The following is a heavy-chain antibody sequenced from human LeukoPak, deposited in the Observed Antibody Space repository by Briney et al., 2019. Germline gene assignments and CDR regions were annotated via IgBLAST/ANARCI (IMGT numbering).Heavy chain of an antibody. D-gene: IGHD6-13*01. V-gene: IGHV3-21*01. CDR2: ISSSSSYI. CDR1: GFTFSDYT. CDR3: ARDQDSSSWYRSGAFDI. Sequence: GGSLRLSCAASGFTFSDYTMNWVRQAPGRGLEWVSSISSSSSYIYYADSVKGRFTISRDNAKNSLYLQMNSLRAEDTAVYYCARDQDSSSWYRSGAFDIWGQGTMVTVSS. J-gene: IGHJ3*02.